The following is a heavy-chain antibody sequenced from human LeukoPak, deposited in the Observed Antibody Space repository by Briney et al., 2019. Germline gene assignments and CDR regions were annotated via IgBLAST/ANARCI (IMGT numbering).Heavy chain of an antibody. CDR2: ISGSGGST. V-gene: IGHV3-23*01. J-gene: IGHJ6*03. CDR3: TGFAAGTYNYYYMDV. Sequence: PGGSLRLSCAASGFTFSSYAMSWVRQAPGKGLEWVSAISGSGGSTYYADSVKGRFTISRDNSKNTLYLQMNSLRAEDTAVYYCTGFAAGTYNYYYMDVWGKGTTVTVSS. D-gene: IGHD6-13*01. CDR1: GFTFSSYA.